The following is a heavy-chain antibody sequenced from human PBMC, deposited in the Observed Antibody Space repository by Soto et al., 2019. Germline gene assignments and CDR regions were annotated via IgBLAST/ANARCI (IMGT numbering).Heavy chain of an antibody. D-gene: IGHD6-19*01. V-gene: IGHV1-46*01. CDR3: AKDGVAGTYYFDH. CDR2: INPSGGST. Sequence: ASVKVSCKASGYTFTNYYMHWVRQAPGQGLEWMGIINPSGGSTSYARKFQGRVTMTRDTSTSTVYMELSSLRSEDAAVYYCAKDGVAGTYYFDHWGQGTLVTVSS. CDR1: GYTFTNYY. J-gene: IGHJ4*02.